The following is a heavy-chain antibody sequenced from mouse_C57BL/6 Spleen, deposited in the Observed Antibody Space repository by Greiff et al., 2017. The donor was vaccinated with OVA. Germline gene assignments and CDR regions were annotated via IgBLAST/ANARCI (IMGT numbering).Heavy chain of an antibody. CDR3: ARRYDYDEEYYFDY. CDR2: IDPSDSYT. Sequence: VQLQQPGAELVMPGASVKLSCKASGYTFTSYWMHWVKQRPGQGLEWIGEIDPSDSYTNYNQKFKGKSTLTVDKSSSTAYMQLSSLTSEDSAVYYCARRYDYDEEYYFDYWGQGTTLTVSS. J-gene: IGHJ2*01. V-gene: IGHV1-69*01. CDR1: GYTFTSYW. D-gene: IGHD2-4*01.